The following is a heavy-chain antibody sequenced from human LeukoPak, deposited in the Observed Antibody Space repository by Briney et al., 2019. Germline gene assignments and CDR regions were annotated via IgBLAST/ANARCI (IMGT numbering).Heavy chain of an antibody. Sequence: SETLSLTCNVSGDYISSYYWSWIRQPPGKGLEWIGYIYYSGSTNYNPSLKSRVTMSVDTSKNQFSLKLSSVAAADTAVYYCARDLRYDSSGWAFDYWGQGTLVTVSS. CDR1: GDYISSYY. CDR2: IYYSGST. CDR3: ARDLRYDSSGWAFDY. D-gene: IGHD3-22*01. J-gene: IGHJ4*02. V-gene: IGHV4-59*01.